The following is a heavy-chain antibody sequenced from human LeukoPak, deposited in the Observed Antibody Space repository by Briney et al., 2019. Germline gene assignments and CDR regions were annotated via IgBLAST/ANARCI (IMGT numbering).Heavy chain of an antibody. CDR3: AKDAVMITFGGVSYYYYYYMDV. CDR2: ISGSGGST. CDR1: GFTFSSYA. Sequence: PGGSLRLSCAASGFTFSSYAMSWVRQAPGKGLEWVSAISGSGGSTYYADSVKGRFTISRDNSKNTLYLQMNSLRAEDTAVYYCAKDAVMITFGGVSYYYYYYMDVWGKGTTVTVSS. D-gene: IGHD3-16*01. V-gene: IGHV3-23*01. J-gene: IGHJ6*03.